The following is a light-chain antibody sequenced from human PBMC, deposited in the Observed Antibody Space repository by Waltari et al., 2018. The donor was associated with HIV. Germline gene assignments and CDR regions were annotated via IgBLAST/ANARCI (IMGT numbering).Light chain of an antibody. V-gene: IGLV1-44*01. Sequence: QSVLTQPPSVSGTPGPRVTIPCFGSRSNIGDNPVNWYQQLPGTAPKLLIYDTRQRRSGVPARFSGSKSGTSASLAISGLQSEDEADYYCAAWDDSLNGYWVFGGGTTLTVL. J-gene: IGLJ3*02. CDR2: DTR. CDR1: RSNIGDNP. CDR3: AAWDDSLNGYWV.